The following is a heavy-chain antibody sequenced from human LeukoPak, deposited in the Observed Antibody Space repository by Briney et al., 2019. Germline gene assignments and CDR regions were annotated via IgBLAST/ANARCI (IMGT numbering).Heavy chain of an antibody. D-gene: IGHD3-22*01. CDR2: IIPLFGTA. CDR3: AREWNYETNGYFFYY. CDR1: GDTFSRYG. J-gene: IGHJ4*02. Sequence: RASVKVSCKASGDTFSRYGISWVRQAPGQGLEWMGGIIPLFGTANYAQKFQGRVTITADESTSTVYMELNSLRFEDTAVYYCAREWNYETNGYFFYYWGQGTLVTVSS. V-gene: IGHV1-69*13.